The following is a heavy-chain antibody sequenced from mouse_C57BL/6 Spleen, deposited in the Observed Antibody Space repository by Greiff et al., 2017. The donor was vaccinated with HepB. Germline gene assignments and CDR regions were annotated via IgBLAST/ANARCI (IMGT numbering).Heavy chain of an antibody. J-gene: IGHJ2*01. V-gene: IGHV1-82*01. CDR2: IYPGDGDT. CDR3: ARERQLRPYYFDY. D-gene: IGHD3-2*02. CDR1: GYAFSSSW. Sequence: VQLQQSGPELVKPGASVKISCKASGYAFSSSWMNWVKQRPGKGLEWIGRIYPGDGDTNYNGKFKGKATLTADKSSSTAYMQLSSLTSEDSAVYFCARERQLRPYYFDYWGQGTTLTVSS.